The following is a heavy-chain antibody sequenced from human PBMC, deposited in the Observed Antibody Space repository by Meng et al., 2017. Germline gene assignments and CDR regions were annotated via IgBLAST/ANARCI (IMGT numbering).Heavy chain of an antibody. Sequence: GQLVQAGAVVKNPGAPVKVSCKASGGTFSSYAISWVRQAPGQGLEWMGGIIPIFGTANYAQKFQGRVTITADESTSTAYMELSSLRSEDTAVYYCARDDYSNYLPFDYWGQGTLVTVSS. CDR2: IIPIFGTA. J-gene: IGHJ4*02. D-gene: IGHD4-11*01. CDR1: GGTFSSYA. V-gene: IGHV1-69*01. CDR3: ARDDYSNYLPFDY.